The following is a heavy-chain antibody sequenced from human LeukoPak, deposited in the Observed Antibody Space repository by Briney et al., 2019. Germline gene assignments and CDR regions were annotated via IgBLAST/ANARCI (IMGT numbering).Heavy chain of an antibody. V-gene: IGHV4-39*07. CDR2: IHYSGSP. CDR3: ARDLLNYGDNGDNWFDP. J-gene: IGHJ5*02. D-gene: IGHD4-17*01. CDR1: GGSISSSSYY. Sequence: SETLSLTCTVSGGSISSSSYYWGWIRQPPGKGLEWIGSIHYSGSPSYNSSLKSRVTISLDTSKNQFSLKLSSVTAADTAVYYCARDLLNYGDNGDNWFDPWGQGTLVTVSS.